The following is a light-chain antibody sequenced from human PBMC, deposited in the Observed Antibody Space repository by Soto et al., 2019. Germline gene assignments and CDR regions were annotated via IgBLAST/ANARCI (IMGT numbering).Light chain of an antibody. CDR3: QQVKTYPRT. Sequence: DLHLTQSPSFLSASVGDRVTITCRPSQAVPNNMAWYQQKPGKPPKLLIYEESTLHSGVPSRFSGRKSGTQFTLTIDSLQPGDFATYYCQQVKTYPRTFGGGTKVEIK. CDR2: EES. J-gene: IGKJ4*01. V-gene: IGKV1-9*01. CDR1: QAVPNN.